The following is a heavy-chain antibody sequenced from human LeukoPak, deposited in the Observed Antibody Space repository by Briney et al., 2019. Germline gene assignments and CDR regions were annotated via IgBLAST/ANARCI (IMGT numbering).Heavy chain of an antibody. CDR1: GGSFSGYY. CDR2: INHSGST. CDR3: ARRYSGSYYFFS. J-gene: IGHJ4*02. Sequence: SETLSLTCAVYGGSFSGYYWSWIRQPPGKGLEWIGEINHSGSTNYNPSLKSRVTISVDTSKNQFSLKLSSVTAADTAVYYCARRYSGSYYFFSWGQGTLVTVSS. V-gene: IGHV4-34*01. D-gene: IGHD1-26*01.